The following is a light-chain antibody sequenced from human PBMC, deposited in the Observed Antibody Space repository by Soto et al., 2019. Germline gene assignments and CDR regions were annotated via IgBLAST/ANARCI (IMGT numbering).Light chain of an antibody. CDR1: SSNIGTNY. Sequence: QSVLTQPPSASGTPGQRVTISCSGSSSNIGTNYVYWYQQLPGTAPKLLIYFNNQRPSGVPDRFSGSKSGTSASLAISGLRSEDEADYYCAAWDDSLSDPVFGGGTKVTV. V-gene: IGLV1-47*02. J-gene: IGLJ3*02. CDR2: FNN. CDR3: AAWDDSLSDPV.